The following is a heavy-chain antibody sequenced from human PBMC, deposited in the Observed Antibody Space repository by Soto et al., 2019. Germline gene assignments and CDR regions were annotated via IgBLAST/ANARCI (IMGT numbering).Heavy chain of an antibody. CDR3: ARDGSHGDYEAYYYYYGMDV. V-gene: IGHV3-48*02. D-gene: IGHD4-17*01. CDR1: GFTFSSYS. Sequence: GGSLRLSCAASGFTFSSYSMNWVRQAPGKGLEWVSYISSSSSTIYYADSVKGRFTISRDNAKNSLYLQMNSLRDEDTAVYYCARDGSHGDYEAYYYYYGMDVWGQGTTVTVSS. J-gene: IGHJ6*02. CDR2: ISSSSSTI.